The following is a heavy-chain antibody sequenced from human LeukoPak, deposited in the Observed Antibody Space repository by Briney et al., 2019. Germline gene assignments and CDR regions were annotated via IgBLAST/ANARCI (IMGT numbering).Heavy chain of an antibody. CDR3: ARDVQWLIDY. D-gene: IGHD6-19*01. CDR2: ISYDGSNK. V-gene: IGHV3-30-3*01. J-gene: IGHJ4*02. Sequence: HPGGSLRLSCAASGFTFSSYAMHWVRQAPGKGLEWVAVISYDGSNKYYADSVKGRFTISRDNSQNTLYLQMNSLRAEDTAVYYCARDVQWLIDYWGQGTLVTVSS. CDR1: GFTFSSYA.